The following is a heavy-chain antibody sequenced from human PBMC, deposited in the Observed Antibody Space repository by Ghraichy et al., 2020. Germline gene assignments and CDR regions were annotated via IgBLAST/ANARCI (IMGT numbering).Heavy chain of an antibody. CDR1: GVFFSGYY. CDR2: INHSGST. J-gene: IGHJ6*02. V-gene: IGHV4-34*01. Sequence: SETLSLTCAVYGVFFSGYYWSWIRQPPGKGLEWIGEINHSGSTNYNPSLKRRVTISVDTSKNQFSLKLSSVTAADTAVYYCARGFKQLVHSYYYYYGMDVWGQGTTVTVSS. D-gene: IGHD6-6*01. CDR3: ARGFKQLVHSYYYYYGMDV.